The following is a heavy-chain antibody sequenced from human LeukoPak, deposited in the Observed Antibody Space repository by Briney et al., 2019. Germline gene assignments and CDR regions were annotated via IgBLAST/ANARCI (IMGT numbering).Heavy chain of an antibody. CDR3: ARGDPVVPAAIGY. D-gene: IGHD2-2*01. CDR2: IYYTGST. V-gene: IGHV4-59*12. CDR1: GGSISSNY. J-gene: IGHJ4*02. Sequence: SETLSLTCTVSGGSISSNYWSWIRQPRGRGLEWIGYIYYTGSTTYNPSLKSRVTISLDTSKNQFSLRLSSVTAADTAVYYCARGDPVVPAAIGYWGQGTLVTVSS.